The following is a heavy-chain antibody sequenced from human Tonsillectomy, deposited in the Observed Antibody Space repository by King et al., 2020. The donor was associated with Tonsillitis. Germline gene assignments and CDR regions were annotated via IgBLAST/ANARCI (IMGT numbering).Heavy chain of an antibody. V-gene: IGHV4-61*02. J-gene: IGHJ3*01. CDR2: IYSSGST. CDR3: ARDVPVDPRDHYFGGN. CDR1: GGSISSSDYY. D-gene: IGHD3-10*01. Sequence: LQLQESGPGLVKPSQTLSLTCTVSGGSISSSDYYWRWIRQPAGKGLEWIGRIYSSGSTNYNPSLKSRVTMSVDTSKNQFSLKLSSVTAADTAVYYCARDVPVDPRDHYFGGNWGQGTMVTVSS.